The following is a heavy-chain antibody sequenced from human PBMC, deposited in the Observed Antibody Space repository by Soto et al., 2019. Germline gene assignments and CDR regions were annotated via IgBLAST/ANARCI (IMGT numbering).Heavy chain of an antibody. Sequence: GESLKISCQGSGYSFTSYWISWVRQMPGKGLEWMGRIDPSDSYTNYNPSFQGQVTISVDKSTSTAYLRWNSLKASDTAMYYCARPPLPGIVVPGGYNYHDGLDVWGQGTPVTVSS. CDR2: IDPSDSYT. CDR1: GYSFTSYW. CDR3: ARPPLPGIVVPGGYNYHDGLDV. D-gene: IGHD6-19*01. J-gene: IGHJ6*02. V-gene: IGHV5-10-1*04.